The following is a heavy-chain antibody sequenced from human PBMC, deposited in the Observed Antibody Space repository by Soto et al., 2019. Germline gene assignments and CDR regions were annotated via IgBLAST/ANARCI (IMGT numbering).Heavy chain of an antibody. J-gene: IGHJ5*02. D-gene: IGHD4-4*01. CDR1: GYPFSDNQ. CDR2: INPKSDDT. CDR3: ARKHSLDYIRWGLDP. V-gene: IGHV1-2*02. Sequence: ASVKVSCKASGYPFSDNQIHWLRRAPGQGLEWMGRINPKSDDTNYAQKFQGRVTMTRDTSIDTAYLELTGLTSDDTATYYCARKHSLDYIRWGLDPWGQGTLVTVAS.